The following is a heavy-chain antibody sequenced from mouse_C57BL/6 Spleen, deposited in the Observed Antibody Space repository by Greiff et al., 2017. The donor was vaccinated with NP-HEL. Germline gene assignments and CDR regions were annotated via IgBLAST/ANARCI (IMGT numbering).Heavy chain of an antibody. J-gene: IGHJ2*01. CDR3: TRGDGYYEGDYFDY. Sequence: VKLVESGAELVRPGASVTLSCKASGYTFTDYEMHWVKQTPVHGLEWIGAIDPETGGTAYNQKFKGKAILTADKSSSTAYMELRSLTSEDSAVYYCTRGDGYYEGDYFDYWGQGTTLTVSS. D-gene: IGHD2-3*01. V-gene: IGHV1-15*01. CDR2: IDPETGGT. CDR1: GYTFTDYE.